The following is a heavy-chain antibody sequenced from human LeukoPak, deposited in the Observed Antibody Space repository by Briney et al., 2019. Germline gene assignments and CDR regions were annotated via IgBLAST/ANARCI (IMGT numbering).Heavy chain of an antibody. V-gene: IGHV4-31*03. Sequence: SQTLSLTCTVSGGSISNGGYYWSWLRPHPGKGLEWFVYIYYTGRPIYNPSIKSRLTISVDTSENQFSLNLSSVTAADTAVYYCARSRGYFYPFDYWGQGTLVTVSS. CDR3: ARSRGYFYPFDY. CDR2: IYYTGRP. CDR1: GGSISNGGYY. J-gene: IGHJ4*02. D-gene: IGHD3-22*01.